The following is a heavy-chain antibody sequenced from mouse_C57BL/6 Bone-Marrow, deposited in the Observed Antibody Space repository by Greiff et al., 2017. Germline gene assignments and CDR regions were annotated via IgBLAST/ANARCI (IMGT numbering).Heavy chain of an antibody. V-gene: IGHV1-64*01. CDR3: AREIYYYGSSYLDY. CDR2: IHPNSGST. J-gene: IGHJ2*01. CDR1: GYTFTSYW. D-gene: IGHD1-1*01. Sequence: QVQLQQPGAELVKPGASVKLSCKASGYTFTSYWMHWVKQRPGQGLEWIGMIHPNSGSTNYNEKFKSKATLTVDKSSSTAYMQLSSLTSEDSAVYYCAREIYYYGSSYLDYWGQGTTLTVSS.